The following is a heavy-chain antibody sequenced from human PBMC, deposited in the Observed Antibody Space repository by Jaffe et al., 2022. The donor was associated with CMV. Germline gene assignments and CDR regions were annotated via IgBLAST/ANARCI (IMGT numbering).Heavy chain of an antibody. CDR1: GGSISSYY. J-gene: IGHJ4*02. CDR3: ARARFWSGYRVFDY. Sequence: QVQLQESGPGLVKPSETLSLTCTVSGGSISSYYWSWIRQPPGKGLEWIGYIYYSGSTNYNPSLKSRVTISVDTSKNQFSLKLSSVTAADTAVYYCARARFWSGYRVFDYWGQGTLVTVSS. CDR2: IYYSGST. D-gene: IGHD3-3*01. V-gene: IGHV4-59*01.